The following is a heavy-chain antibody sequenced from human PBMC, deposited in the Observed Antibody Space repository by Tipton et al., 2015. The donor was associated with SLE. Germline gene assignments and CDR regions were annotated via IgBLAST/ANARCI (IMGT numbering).Heavy chain of an antibody. J-gene: IGHJ4*02. CDR2: VSGSGRDT. Sequence: GSLRLSCVASGFTFRNYAMTWVRQAPGKGLEWVSGVSGSGRDTYYTDSVKGRFTISRDNSKNTLYLQMTTLRAEDTAVYYCAKDRNFGSGGAFDYWGQGILVTVSS. CDR3: AKDRNFGSGGAFDY. V-gene: IGHV3-23*01. CDR1: GFTFRNYA. D-gene: IGHD3-10*01.